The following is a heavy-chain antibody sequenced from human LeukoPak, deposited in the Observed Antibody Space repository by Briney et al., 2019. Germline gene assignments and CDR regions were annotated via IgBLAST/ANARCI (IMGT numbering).Heavy chain of an antibody. D-gene: IGHD4-17*01. CDR1: GFTFSSYA. J-gene: IGHJ6*03. V-gene: IGHV3-30*04. Sequence: PGGSLRLSCAASGFTFSSYAMHWVRQAPGKGLEWVAVISYDGSNKYYADSVKGRFTISRDNSKNTLYLQMNSLRAEDTAVYYCARAGVGIEYGDYLPDYYYYYYMDVWGKGTTVTVSS. CDR2: ISYDGSNK. CDR3: ARAGVGIEYGDYLPDYYYYYYMDV.